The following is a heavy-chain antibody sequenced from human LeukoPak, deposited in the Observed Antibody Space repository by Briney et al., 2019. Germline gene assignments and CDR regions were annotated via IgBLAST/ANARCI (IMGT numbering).Heavy chain of an antibody. D-gene: IGHD6-19*01. CDR2: IYHSGST. J-gene: IGHJ4*02. CDR1: GFTFSSYE. V-gene: IGHV4-38-2*01. CDR3: ASDSSGWYLGGPFDY. Sequence: GSLRLSCAASGFTFSSYEMNWVRQAPGKGLEWVGSIYHSGSTYYNPSLKSRVTISVDTSKNQFSLKLSSVTAADTAVYYCASDSSGWYLGGPFDYWGQGTLVTVSS.